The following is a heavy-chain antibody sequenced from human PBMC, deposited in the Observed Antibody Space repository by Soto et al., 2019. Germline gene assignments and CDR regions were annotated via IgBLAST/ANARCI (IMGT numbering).Heavy chain of an antibody. CDR1: GFSLTTRGVG. Sequence: QITLKESGPTLVKPTQTLTLTCTFSGFSLTTRGVGVGWIRQPPGKALECLALIYWDDDKRYSPSLQSRLSITNDTSKNQLVLTMTNVDPVDTATDYCAHSPSYYQDAWFDPWGQGTLVSLSS. V-gene: IGHV2-5*02. D-gene: IGHD5-18*01. CDR2: IYWDDDK. CDR3: AHSPSYYQDAWFDP. J-gene: IGHJ5*02.